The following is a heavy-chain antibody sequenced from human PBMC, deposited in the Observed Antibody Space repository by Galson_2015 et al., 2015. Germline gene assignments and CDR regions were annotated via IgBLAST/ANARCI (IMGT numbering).Heavy chain of an antibody. CDR1: GFTVSSNY. CDR3: ARGGPTAMAGVYFDY. Sequence: SLRLFCAASGFTVSSNYMSWVRQAPGKGLEWVSVIYSGGSTYYADSVKGRFTISRDNSKNTLYLQMNSLRAEDTAVYYCARGGPTAMAGVYFDYWGQGTLVTVSS. J-gene: IGHJ4*02. D-gene: IGHD5-18*01. CDR2: IYSGGST. V-gene: IGHV3-66*02.